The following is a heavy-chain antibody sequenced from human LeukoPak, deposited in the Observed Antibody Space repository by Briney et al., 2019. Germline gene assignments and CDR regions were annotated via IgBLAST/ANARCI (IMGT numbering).Heavy chain of an antibody. D-gene: IGHD1-14*01. CDR1: GFTFSDYY. CDR2: ISSSGSNI. J-gene: IGHJ4*02. Sequence: PGGSLRLSCAASGFTFSDYYMSWIRQAPGKGLEWVSYISSSGSNIYYADFVRGRFTISRDNAKNSLYLQMISLRAEDTAVYYCARDPVEPSYDYWGQGTLLTVSS. V-gene: IGHV3-11*04. CDR3: ARDPVEPSYDY.